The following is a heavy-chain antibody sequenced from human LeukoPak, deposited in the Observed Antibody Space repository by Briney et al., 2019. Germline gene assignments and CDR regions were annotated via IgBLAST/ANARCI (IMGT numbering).Heavy chain of an antibody. CDR2: IYSTGST. CDR1: GGSINNYY. CDR3: ARANNGDVDY. J-gene: IGHJ4*02. V-gene: IGHV4-4*07. Sequence: SETLSLTCIVSGGSINNYYWSWIRQPAGKGLEWIGRIYSTGSTNYNPSLKSRVTISIDKSKNQFSLKVSSVTAADTAVYYCARANNGDVDYWGQRTLVTVSS. D-gene: IGHD4-17*01.